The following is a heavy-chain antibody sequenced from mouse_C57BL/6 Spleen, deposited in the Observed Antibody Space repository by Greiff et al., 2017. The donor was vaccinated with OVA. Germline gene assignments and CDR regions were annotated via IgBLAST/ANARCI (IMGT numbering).Heavy chain of an antibody. CDR2: ISSGSSTI. CDR3: ARRDYYQAWFAY. Sequence: EVQLVESGGGLVKPGGSLKLSCAASGFTFSDYGMHWVRQAPEKGLEWVAYISSGSSTIYYADTVKGRFTISRDNAKNTLFLQMTSLRSEDTAMYYCARRDYYQAWFAYWGQGTLVTVSA. V-gene: IGHV5-17*01. D-gene: IGHD1-1*01. J-gene: IGHJ3*01. CDR1: GFTFSDYG.